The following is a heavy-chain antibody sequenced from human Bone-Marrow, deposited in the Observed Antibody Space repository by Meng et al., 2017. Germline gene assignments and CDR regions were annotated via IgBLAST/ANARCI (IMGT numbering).Heavy chain of an antibody. D-gene: IGHD6-19*01. J-gene: IGHJ4*02. V-gene: IGHV1-24*01. CDR2: FDPEDGET. Sequence: QVQLVQSGAEWNKPGAPVKVSCKVSGYTLTELSMHWVRQAPGKGLEWMGGFDPEDGETIYAQKFQGRVTMTEDTSTDTAYMELSSLRSEDTAVYYCATDWRAVAGTMPGIFDYWGQGTLVTVSS. CDR3: ATDWRAVAGTMPGIFDY. CDR1: GYTLTELS.